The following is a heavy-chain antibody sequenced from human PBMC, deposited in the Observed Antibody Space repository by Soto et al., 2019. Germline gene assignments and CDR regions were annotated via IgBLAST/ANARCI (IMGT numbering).Heavy chain of an antibody. J-gene: IGHJ6*02. CDR2: IIPIFGTA. D-gene: IGHD5-12*01. CDR1: GGTFSSYA. CDR3: ARLYSGYDRAYYYYGMDV. V-gene: IGHV1-69*13. Sequence: AVKVSCKASGGTFSSYAISWVRQAPGQGLEWMGGIIPIFGTANYAQKFQGRVTITADESTSTAYMELSSLRSEDTAVYYCARLYSGYDRAYYYYGMDVWGQGTTVTVSS.